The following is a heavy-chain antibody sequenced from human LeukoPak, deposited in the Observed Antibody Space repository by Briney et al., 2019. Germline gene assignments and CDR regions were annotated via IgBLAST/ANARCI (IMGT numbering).Heavy chain of an antibody. V-gene: IGHV3-23*01. Sequence: GGSLRLSCAASGFTFSSYAMSWVRQAPGKGLEWASSITSSGGSTYYAGSVKGQFTISRDDSKNTVYLQMNSLRAEDTAVYYCAKDRPNYYDSSGHYYRRNGDYWGQGTLVTVSS. CDR3: AKDRPNYYDSSGHYYRRNGDY. CDR2: ITSSGGST. D-gene: IGHD3-22*01. J-gene: IGHJ4*02. CDR1: GFTFSSYA.